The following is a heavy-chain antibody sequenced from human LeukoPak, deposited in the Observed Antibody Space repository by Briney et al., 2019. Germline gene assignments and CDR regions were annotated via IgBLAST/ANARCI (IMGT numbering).Heavy chain of an antibody. Sequence: SGGSLRLSCAASGFTFSSYWMHWVRQAPGKGPVWVSRINSDGSSTSYADSVKGRFTISGDSAKNTLYLQMNSLRAEDTAVYYCARGPVSDYWGQGTLVTVSS. D-gene: IGHD3-10*01. J-gene: IGHJ4*02. V-gene: IGHV3-74*01. CDR2: INSDGSST. CDR1: GFTFSSYW. CDR3: ARGPVSDY.